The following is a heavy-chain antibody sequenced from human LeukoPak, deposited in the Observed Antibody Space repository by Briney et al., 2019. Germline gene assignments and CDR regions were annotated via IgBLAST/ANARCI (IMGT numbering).Heavy chain of an antibody. CDR3: AREEEQQLVFPNWFDP. CDR2: IYYSGST. D-gene: IGHD6-13*01. J-gene: IGHJ5*02. Sequence: SETLSLTCTVSGGSISSSSYYWGWIRQPPGKGLEWIGSIYYSGSTYYNPSLKSRVTISVDTSKNQFSLKLSSVTAADTAVYYCAREEEQQLVFPNWFDPWGQGTLVTVSS. CDR1: GGSISSSSYY. V-gene: IGHV4-39*02.